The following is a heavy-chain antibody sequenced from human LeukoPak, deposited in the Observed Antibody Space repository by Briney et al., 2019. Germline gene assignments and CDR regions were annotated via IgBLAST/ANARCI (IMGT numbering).Heavy chain of an antibody. CDR1: GYTFTGYY. Sequence: ASVTVSCTASGYTFTGYYMHWVRQAPGQGLEWMGWINPNSGGTNYAQKFQGRVTMTRDTSISTAYMELSRLRSDDTAVYYCARGEWFGELYYFDYWGQGTLVTVSS. V-gene: IGHV1-2*02. J-gene: IGHJ4*02. CDR2: INPNSGGT. CDR3: ARGEWFGELYYFDY. D-gene: IGHD3-10*01.